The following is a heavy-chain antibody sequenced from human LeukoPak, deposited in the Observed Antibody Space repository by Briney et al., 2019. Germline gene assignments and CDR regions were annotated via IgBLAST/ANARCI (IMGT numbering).Heavy chain of an antibody. V-gene: IGHV4-34*01. CDR3: ARTGSSWPNWFDP. CDR2: INHSGST. Sequence: SETLSLTCAAYGGSFSGYYWSWIRQPPGKGLEWIGEINHSGSTNYNPSLKSRVTISVDTSKNQFSLKLSSVTAADTAVYYCARTGSSWPNWFDPWGQGALVTVSS. J-gene: IGHJ5*02. D-gene: IGHD6-13*01. CDR1: GGSFSGYY.